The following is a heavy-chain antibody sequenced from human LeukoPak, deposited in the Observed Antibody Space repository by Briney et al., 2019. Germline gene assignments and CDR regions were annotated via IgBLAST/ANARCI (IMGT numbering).Heavy chain of an antibody. Sequence: GASVKVSCKVSGYTLTELSMHWVRQAPGKGLEWMGGFDPEDGETIYAQKFQDRVTMTRTTSIKTAYMELSSLTSEDTAVYYCARASSSDFWSGYYAFDIWGPGTMVTVSS. V-gene: IGHV1-24*01. CDR2: FDPEDGET. D-gene: IGHD3-3*01. CDR3: ARASSSDFWSGYYAFDI. J-gene: IGHJ3*02. CDR1: GYTLTELS.